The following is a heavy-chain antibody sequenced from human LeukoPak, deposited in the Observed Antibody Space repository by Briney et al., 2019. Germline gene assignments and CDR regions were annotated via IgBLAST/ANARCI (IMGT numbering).Heavy chain of an antibody. CDR1: GFTVSSNY. D-gene: IGHD2-21*02. Sequence: PGGSLRLFCAASGFTVSSNYMSWVRQAPGKGLEWVSGINWNGGSTGYADSVKGRFTISRDNAKNSLYLQMNSLRAEDTALYYCARAYCGGDCYNFYYYMDVWGKGTTVTVSS. J-gene: IGHJ6*03. CDR2: INWNGGST. CDR3: ARAYCGGDCYNFYYYMDV. V-gene: IGHV3-20*04.